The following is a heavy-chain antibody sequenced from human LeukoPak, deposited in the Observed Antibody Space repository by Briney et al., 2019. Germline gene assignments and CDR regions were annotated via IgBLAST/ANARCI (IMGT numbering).Heavy chain of an antibody. CDR3: ARDAPYSGGCCAFDI. CDR2: ISADGNEK. V-gene: IGHV3-30-3*01. J-gene: IGHJ3*02. CDR1: GFTFRSYA. Sequence: GSPRLSCVGSGFTFRSYALHWLRQAPGKGLEWVAVISADGNEKYYADSVKGRFTMSRDNSKNTLFLQMNSLRTDDTAVYFCARDAPYSGGCCAFDIWGQGTTVTVSS. D-gene: IGHD6-19*01.